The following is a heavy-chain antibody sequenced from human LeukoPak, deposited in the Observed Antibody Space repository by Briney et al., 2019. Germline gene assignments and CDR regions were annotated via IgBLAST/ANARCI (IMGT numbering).Heavy chain of an antibody. CDR1: GGSISSSNW. J-gene: IGHJ4*02. Sequence: SETLSLTCAVSGGSISSSNWWSWVRQPPGKGLEWIGEIYHSGSTNYNPSLKGRVTFSVDTSKNQISLRVISVTAADTAVYYCARGLSLLGSEEGLPLGYWGQGSLVTVSS. V-gene: IGHV4-4*02. D-gene: IGHD2-21*01. CDR3: ARGLSLLGSEEGLPLGY. CDR2: IYHSGST.